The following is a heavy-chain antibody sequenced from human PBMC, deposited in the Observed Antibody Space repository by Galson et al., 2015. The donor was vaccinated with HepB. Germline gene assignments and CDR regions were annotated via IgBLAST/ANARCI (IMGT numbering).Heavy chain of an antibody. CDR1: GFTFNSHS. J-gene: IGHJ4*02. V-gene: IGHV3-30*03. Sequence: SLRLSCAASGFTFNSHSMHWVRQAPGKGLEWLAVVSFDGLKKYDADSVMGRFTISRDNSKYTTDLQMSSLRPEDTAVYCCARGPRYSTYWFAGIDHWGQGTLVTVSS. CDR3: ARGPRYSTYWFAGIDH. D-gene: IGHD3-10*01. CDR2: VSFDGLKK.